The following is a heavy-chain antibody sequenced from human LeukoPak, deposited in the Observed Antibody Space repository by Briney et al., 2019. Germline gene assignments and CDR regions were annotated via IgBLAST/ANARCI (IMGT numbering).Heavy chain of an antibody. J-gene: IGHJ4*02. CDR1: GFTFSSYA. D-gene: IGHD3-3*01. CDR2: ISYDGSNK. CDR3: AGVRFWYYFDY. Sequence: AGGSLRLSCAASGFTFSSYAMHWVRQAPGKGLEWVAVISYDGSNKYYADSVKGRFTISRDNSKNTLYLQMNSLRAEDTAVYYCAGVRFWYYFDYWGQGTLVTVSS. V-gene: IGHV3-30*04.